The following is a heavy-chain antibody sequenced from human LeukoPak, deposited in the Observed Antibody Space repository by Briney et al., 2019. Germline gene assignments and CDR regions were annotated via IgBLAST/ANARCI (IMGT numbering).Heavy chain of an antibody. V-gene: IGHV3-23*01. CDR1: GFTFSSYA. Sequence: GGSLRLSCAASGFTFSSYAMSWVRQAPGKGLEWVSAISGSGGSTYYADSVKGRFTNSRDNSKNTLYLQMNSLRAEDTAVYYCAKDLPDIVVVPAAISKFDYWGQGTLVTVSS. J-gene: IGHJ4*02. CDR2: ISGSGGST. D-gene: IGHD2-2*01. CDR3: AKDLPDIVVVPAAISKFDY.